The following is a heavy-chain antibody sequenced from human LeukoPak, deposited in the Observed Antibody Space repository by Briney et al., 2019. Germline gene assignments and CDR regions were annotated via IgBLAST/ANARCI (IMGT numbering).Heavy chain of an antibody. Sequence: SETLSLTCTVSGGSISSGGYYWSWIRLPPGKGLESLVEINHSGSTNYNPSLKRRVTISVDTSKNQFSLKLSSVTAADTAVYYCARTSIAVAGFLFDYWGQGTLVTVSS. CDR2: INHSGST. V-gene: IGHV4-34*01. CDR3: ARTSIAVAGFLFDY. D-gene: IGHD6-19*01. CDR1: GGSISSGGYY. J-gene: IGHJ4*02.